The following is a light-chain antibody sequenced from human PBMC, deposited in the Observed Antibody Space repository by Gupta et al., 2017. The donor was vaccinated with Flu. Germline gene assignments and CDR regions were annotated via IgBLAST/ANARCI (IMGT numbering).Light chain of an antibody. CDR2: EVT. Sequence: QSALTQPASVSGSPGQSITISCTGSNGNVGDYNLVSWFQQYPGRAPKLIIYEVTQRPSGISNRFSGSKSGNTASLTISGLQAEDEADYYCSSDTTKTVMFGGGTHLTVL. J-gene: IGLJ3*02. V-gene: IGLV2-14*01. CDR3: SSDTTKTVM. CDR1: NGNVGDYNL.